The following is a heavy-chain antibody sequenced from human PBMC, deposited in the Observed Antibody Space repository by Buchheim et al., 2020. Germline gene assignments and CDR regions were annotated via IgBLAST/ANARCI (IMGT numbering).Heavy chain of an antibody. Sequence: QVQLVQSGAEVKKPGSSVKVSCKASGGTFSSYAISWVRQAPGQGLEWMGRIIPILGIANYGQKLQGRVTITADKSTSTAYMELSSLRSEDTAVYYCARDYYDFWSGYPTQGWFDPWGQGT. CDR1: GGTFSSYA. CDR3: ARDYYDFWSGYPTQGWFDP. J-gene: IGHJ5*02. CDR2: IIPILGIA. V-gene: IGHV1-69*04. D-gene: IGHD3-3*01.